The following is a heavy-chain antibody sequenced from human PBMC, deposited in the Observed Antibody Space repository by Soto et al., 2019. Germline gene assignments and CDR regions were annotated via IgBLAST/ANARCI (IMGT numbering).Heavy chain of an antibody. CDR2: SKSKTDGGTT. Sequence: EVQLVESGGGLVKPGGSLRLSCAASGFTFSNACMNWFRQAPGKGLEWVGRSKSKTDGGTTEYAAPVKGRLTISKDDAKTTLTLQMNSLNTEDTAMDYCNTIYPRRQLWLRDHDAFDIWGQGTMVTVSS. D-gene: IGHD5-18*01. J-gene: IGHJ3*02. CDR3: NTIYPRRQLWLRDHDAFDI. CDR1: GFTFSNAC. V-gene: IGHV3-15*07.